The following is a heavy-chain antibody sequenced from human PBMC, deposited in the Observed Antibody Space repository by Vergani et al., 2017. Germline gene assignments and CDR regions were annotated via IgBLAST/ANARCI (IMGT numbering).Heavy chain of an antibody. CDR1: GFTFSSYG. Sequence: QVQLVESGGGVVQPGRSLRLSCAASGFTFSSYGMHWVRQAPGKGLEWVAVIWYDGSNKYYADSVKGRFTISRDNSKNTLYLQMNSLRAEDTAVYYCARGLRGYSYGSAFDIWGQGTMVTVSS. V-gene: IGHV3-33*01. CDR3: ARGLRGYSYGSAFDI. D-gene: IGHD5-18*01. CDR2: IWYDGSNK. J-gene: IGHJ3*02.